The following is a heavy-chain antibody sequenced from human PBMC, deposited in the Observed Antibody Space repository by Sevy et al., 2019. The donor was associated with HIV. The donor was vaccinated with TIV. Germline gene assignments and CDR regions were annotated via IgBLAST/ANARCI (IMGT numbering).Heavy chain of an antibody. CDR3: TRPHISGSYPW. D-gene: IGHD1-26*01. CDR2: IRSKVNNYAT. J-gene: IGHJ4*02. CDR1: GFNFSGSA. V-gene: IGHV3-73*01. Sequence: GGSLRLSCAASGFNFSGSAMHWVRQASGNGLEWVGRIRSKVNNYATAYATSVKGRFTISRDDSKNTIYLEMNSLKAEDTAVYYCTRPHISGSYPWWGQRTLVTVSS.